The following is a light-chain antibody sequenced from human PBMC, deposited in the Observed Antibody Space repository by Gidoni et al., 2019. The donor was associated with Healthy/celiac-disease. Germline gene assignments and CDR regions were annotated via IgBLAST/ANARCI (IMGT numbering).Light chain of an antibody. J-gene: IGKJ3*01. CDR3: QQYYSTIT. Sequence: DIQMTQSPSSLSASVGDRVTITCRASQGIRNSLAWYQQKPGKAPKLLLYAASRLESGVPSRFSGSGSGTYYTLTISSLQPEDFATYYCQQYYSTITFGPGTKVDIK. CDR1: QGIRNS. CDR2: AAS. V-gene: IGKV1-NL1*01.